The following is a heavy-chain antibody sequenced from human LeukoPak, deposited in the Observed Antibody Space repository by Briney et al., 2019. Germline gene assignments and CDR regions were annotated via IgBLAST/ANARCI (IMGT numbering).Heavy chain of an antibody. V-gene: IGHV3-21*01. J-gene: IGHJ4*02. D-gene: IGHD3-10*01. CDR3: ARDPVISVVY. CDR1: GFTFSSYS. Sequence: GGFLRLSCAASGFTFSSYSMTWVRQAPGKGLEWVSSISSSSSYIYYADSVKGRFTISRDNAKNSLYLQMNSLRAEDTAVYYCARDPVISVVYWGQGTLVTVSS. CDR2: ISSSSSYI.